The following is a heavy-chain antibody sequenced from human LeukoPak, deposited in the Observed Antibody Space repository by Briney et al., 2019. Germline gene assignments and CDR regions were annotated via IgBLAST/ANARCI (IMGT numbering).Heavy chain of an antibody. CDR1: GFTFDDYA. CDR3: AKSGYNRFDY. V-gene: IGHV3-9*01. CDR2: ISWNSGSI. J-gene: IGHJ4*02. Sequence: GGSLRLSCAASGFTFDDYAMHWVRQAPGKGLEWVSGISWNSGSIGYADSVKGRFTISRDNSKNTLYLQMNSLRAEDTAVYYCAKSGYNRFDYWGQGTLVTVSS. D-gene: IGHD5-24*01.